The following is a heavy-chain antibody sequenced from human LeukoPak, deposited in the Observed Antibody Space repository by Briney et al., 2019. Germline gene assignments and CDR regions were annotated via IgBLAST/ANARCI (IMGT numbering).Heavy chain of an antibody. Sequence: GESLKISCKGSGYSFTSYWIGWVRQMPGKGLEWMGIIYPGDSDTRYSPSFQGQVTISADKSISTAYLQWSSLKASHTDMYNCASPYCGGDCSLDAFDIWGQGTMVTVSS. CDR2: IYPGDSDT. CDR3: ASPYCGGDCSLDAFDI. D-gene: IGHD2-21*02. J-gene: IGHJ3*02. V-gene: IGHV5-51*03. CDR1: GYSFTSYW.